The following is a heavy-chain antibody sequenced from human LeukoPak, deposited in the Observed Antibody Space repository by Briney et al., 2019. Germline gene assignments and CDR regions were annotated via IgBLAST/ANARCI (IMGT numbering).Heavy chain of an antibody. CDR1: GYTFPSYF. D-gene: IGHD2/OR15-2a*01. V-gene: IGHV1-46*01. J-gene: IGHJ4*02. CDR3: ARGFLPPMKD. Sequence: VASVKVSCKASGYTFPSYFMHWVRQAPGQGLEWMGIIDPTGGSTTYAQKFQGRVTMTRDTSTSTVYMELSSLRSDDTAVYYCARGFLPPMKDWGQGTLVTVSS. CDR2: IDPTGGST.